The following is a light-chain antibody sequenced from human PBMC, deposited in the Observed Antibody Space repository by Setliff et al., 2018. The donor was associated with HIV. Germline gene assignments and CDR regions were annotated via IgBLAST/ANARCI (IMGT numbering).Light chain of an antibody. Sequence: QSVLTRPASVSGSPGQPITISCTGTTSDIGAYNLVSWYQQYPGKAPKLLIYDVTKRPSGVSDRFSASKSANTASLTISGLHTEDEADYFCSSYTTTSAYVFGAGTKVTV. V-gene: IGLV2-14*03. CDR3: SSYTTTSAYV. J-gene: IGLJ1*01. CDR1: TSDIGAYNL. CDR2: DVT.